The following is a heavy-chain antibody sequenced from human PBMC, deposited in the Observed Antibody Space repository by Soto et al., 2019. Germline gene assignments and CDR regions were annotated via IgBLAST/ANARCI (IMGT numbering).Heavy chain of an antibody. CDR3: ARDSGYYFFDY. Sequence: SETLSLTCTVSGGSISSYYWSWIRQPPGKGLEWIGYIYYSGSTNYNPSLKSRLAISVDTSKNQFSLRLSSVTAADTAVYYCARDSGYYFFDYWGQGTLVTVSS. V-gene: IGHV4-59*01. J-gene: IGHJ4*02. CDR2: IYYSGST. CDR1: GGSISSYY. D-gene: IGHD3-10*01.